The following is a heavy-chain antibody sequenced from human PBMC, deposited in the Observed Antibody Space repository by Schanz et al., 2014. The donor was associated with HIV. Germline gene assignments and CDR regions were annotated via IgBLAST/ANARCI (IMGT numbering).Heavy chain of an antibody. CDR2: ISDRSDYL. CDR3: ARVHYYASGSYYTESGAFDI. Sequence: EVQLVESGGGLVKPGGSLRLSCAASGFTFMRHTMNWVRQAPGKGLEWASSISDRSDYLHYADSVKGRFTISRDNAKNSLYLQMSSLRAEDTAVYYCARVHYYASGSYYTESGAFDIWGQGTMVTVSS. J-gene: IGHJ3*02. CDR1: GFTFMRHT. V-gene: IGHV3-21*01. D-gene: IGHD3-10*01.